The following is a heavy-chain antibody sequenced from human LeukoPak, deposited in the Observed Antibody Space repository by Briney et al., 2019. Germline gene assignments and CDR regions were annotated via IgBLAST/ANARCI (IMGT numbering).Heavy chain of an antibody. V-gene: IGHV3-23*01. CDR2: ITDSYNT. Sequence: LGGSLRLSCAASGITFSDSAMYWVRQAPGKGLECVSDITDSYNTYYGDSVKGRFTISRDNSKKTLYLQMNSLRVDDTALYYCVKGACSSGCSGNHWGQGTRVIVSS. CDR3: VKGACSSGCSGNH. CDR1: GITFSDSA. J-gene: IGHJ5*02. D-gene: IGHD6-19*01.